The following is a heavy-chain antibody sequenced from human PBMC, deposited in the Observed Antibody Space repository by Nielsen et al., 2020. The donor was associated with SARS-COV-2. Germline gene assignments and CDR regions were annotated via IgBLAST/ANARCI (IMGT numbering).Heavy chain of an antibody. V-gene: IGHV1-3*01. CDR3: AGAIRVPDGSGSYYSWFDP. CDR1: GYTFTSYA. Sequence: ASVKVSCKASGYTFTSYAMHWVRQAPGQRLEWMGWINAGNGNTKYSQKFQGRVTITRDTSASTAYMELSSLRSEDTAVYYCAGAIRVPDGSGSYYSWFDPWGQGTLVTVSS. CDR2: INAGNGNT. D-gene: IGHD3-10*01. J-gene: IGHJ5*02.